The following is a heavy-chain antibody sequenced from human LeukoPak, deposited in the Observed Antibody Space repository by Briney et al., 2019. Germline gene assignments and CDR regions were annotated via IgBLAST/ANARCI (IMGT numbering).Heavy chain of an antibody. CDR2: INPNSGGT. J-gene: IGHJ4*02. D-gene: IGHD3-9*01. Sequence: ASLKVSCKPSGYTFTGYYMHSVRQAPGQGLEWMGWINPNSGGTNYAQKFKGRVTMTRGTSISTAYMELSRLRSDDTAVYYCARDFSHYDILTGYHYYFDYWGQGTLVTVSS. CDR1: GYTFTGYY. CDR3: ARDFSHYDILTGYHYYFDY. V-gene: IGHV1-2*02.